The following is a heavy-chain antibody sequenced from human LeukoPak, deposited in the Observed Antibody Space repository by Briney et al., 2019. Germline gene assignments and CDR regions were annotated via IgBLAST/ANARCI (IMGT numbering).Heavy chain of an antibody. J-gene: IGHJ4*02. CDR1: GFTFSTSW. CDR2: INSDGSST. Sequence: PGGSLRLSCAASGFTFSTSWMHWVRQAPGKGLVWVSRINSDGSSTTYADSVKGRLTISRDNAKNTLYLEMNSLRAEDTAVYYCARDLGSPLDYWGQGTLVTVSS. V-gene: IGHV3-74*01. D-gene: IGHD1-26*01. CDR3: ARDLGSPLDY.